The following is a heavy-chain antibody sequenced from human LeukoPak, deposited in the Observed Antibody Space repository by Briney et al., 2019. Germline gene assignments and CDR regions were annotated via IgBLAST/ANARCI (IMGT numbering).Heavy chain of an antibody. D-gene: IGHD3-22*01. V-gene: IGHV4-30-4*08. Sequence: SQTLSLTCTVAGGSITSGDYYWSWIRQPPGKGLEWIGYIYYSGRTYYNPSLKSRLAISVDTSKNQFSLKLSSVTAADTAVYYCARKIYYYDSSGYDYYYFDYWGQGTLVTVSS. CDR1: GGSITSGDYY. CDR3: ARKIYYYDSSGYDYYYFDY. CDR2: IYYSGRT. J-gene: IGHJ4*02.